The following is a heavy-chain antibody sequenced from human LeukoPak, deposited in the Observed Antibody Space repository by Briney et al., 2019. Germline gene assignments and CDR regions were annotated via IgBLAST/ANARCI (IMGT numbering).Heavy chain of an antibody. CDR1: GGSIGGYY. D-gene: IGHD4-17*01. Sequence: PSETLSLTCTVSGGSIGGYYWSWVRQPAGKGLEWIGRIYSSGSANYNPSLKSRVTMSVDTSNNQFSLKLTSVSAADTAVYYCAREYGDLDYWGQGTLVTVSS. CDR2: IYSSGSA. CDR3: AREYGDLDY. J-gene: IGHJ4*02. V-gene: IGHV4-4*07.